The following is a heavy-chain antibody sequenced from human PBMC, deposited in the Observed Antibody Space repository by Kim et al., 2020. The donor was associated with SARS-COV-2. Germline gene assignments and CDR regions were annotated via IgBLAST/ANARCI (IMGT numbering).Heavy chain of an antibody. CDR3: AKARTYDILTGVDY. V-gene: IGHV3-33*06. D-gene: IGHD3-9*01. Sequence: ADSVKGRFPIARDNSKNTLYLQMNSLRAEDTAVYYCAKARTYDILTGVDYWGQGTLVTVSS. J-gene: IGHJ4*02.